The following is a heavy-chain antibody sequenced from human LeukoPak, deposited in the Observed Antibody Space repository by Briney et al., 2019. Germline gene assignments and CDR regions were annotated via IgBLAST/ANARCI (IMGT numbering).Heavy chain of an antibody. D-gene: IGHD2-8*02. CDR1: GFIVSDDY. J-gene: IGHJ4*02. CDR3: ASGGKYCTGGACYGD. V-gene: IGHV3-53*01. Sequence: GGSLRLSCAASGFIVSDDYISWVRQTPGKGLEWVSVIYSGGATFYADSVKGRLTISRDNSKNTVHLQMNSLRAEDTAVYYCASGGKYCTGGACYGDWGQGTLVTVSS. CDR2: IYSGGAT.